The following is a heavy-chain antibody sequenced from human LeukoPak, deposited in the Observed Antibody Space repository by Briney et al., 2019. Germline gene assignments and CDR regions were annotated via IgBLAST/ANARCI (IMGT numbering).Heavy chain of an antibody. Sequence: TLSLTCTVSGGSISSGSYYWSWIRQPAGKGLEWIRRIYTSGSTNYNPSLKSRVTISVDTSKNQFSLKLSSVTAADTAVYYCARVRQDYYGSGSHNYYYYYMDVWGKGTTVTISS. CDR2: IYTSGST. J-gene: IGHJ6*03. CDR1: GGSISSGSYY. CDR3: ARVRQDYYGSGSHNYYYYYMDV. D-gene: IGHD3-10*01. V-gene: IGHV4-61*02.